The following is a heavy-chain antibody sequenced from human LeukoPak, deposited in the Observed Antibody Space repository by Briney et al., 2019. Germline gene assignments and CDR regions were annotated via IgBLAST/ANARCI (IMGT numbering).Heavy chain of an antibody. CDR3: AKLLGTATTYDS. CDR1: GIHLSGNW. V-gene: IGHV3-7*01. D-gene: IGHD5-24*01. J-gene: IGHJ4*02. CDR2: INPDGSQK. Sequence: GSPKISCEASGIHLSGNWVSRVRPAPGKGLEWVASINPDGSQKLYVDSVKGRFTISRDNTKSSLYLQMNSLGAEDTAMYYCAKLLGTATTYDSWGQGTRVTVSS.